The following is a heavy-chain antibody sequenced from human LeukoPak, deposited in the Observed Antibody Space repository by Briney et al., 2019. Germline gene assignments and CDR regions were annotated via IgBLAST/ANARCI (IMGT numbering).Heavy chain of an antibody. Sequence: ASVKVSCKASGFTFTSSAMQWVRQARGQRLEWIGWIVVGSGNTNYAQKFQERVTITRDMSTSTAYMELSSLRSEDTAVYYCAAGRVEYMAASTYYFDYWGQGTLVTVSS. CDR2: IVVGSGNT. D-gene: IGHD6-6*01. V-gene: IGHV1-58*02. CDR3: AAGRVEYMAASTYYFDY. CDR1: GFTFTSSA. J-gene: IGHJ4*02.